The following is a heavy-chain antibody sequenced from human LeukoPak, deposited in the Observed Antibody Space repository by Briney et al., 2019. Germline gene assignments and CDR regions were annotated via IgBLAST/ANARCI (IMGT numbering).Heavy chain of an antibody. CDR3: AREIAIGRAAMERLLH. Sequence: ASVTVSFTASGYTFTTYAMNWVGQAPGQGLEGMGWINTNTGNPAYAQGFTGRFVFSLDTPVSTAYLQISSLKADDTPVYYCAREIAIGRAAMERLLHWGQGTLVTVSS. CDR1: GYTFTTYA. CDR2: INTNTGNP. J-gene: IGHJ4*02. V-gene: IGHV7-4-1*02. D-gene: IGHD5-18*01.